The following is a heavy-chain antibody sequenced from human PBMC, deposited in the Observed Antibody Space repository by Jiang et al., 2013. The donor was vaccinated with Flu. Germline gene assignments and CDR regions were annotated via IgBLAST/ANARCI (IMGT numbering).Heavy chain of an antibody. CDR3: ARVIWGYYGSGSVRYWFDP. CDR1: GGSISSYY. Sequence: SLTCTVSGGSISSYYWSWIRQPAGKGLEWIGRIYTSGSTNYNPSLKSRVTMSVDTSKNQFSLKLSSVTAADTAVYYCARVIWGYYGSGSVRYWFDPWGQGTLVTVSS. CDR2: IYTSGST. V-gene: IGHV4-4*07. J-gene: IGHJ5*02. D-gene: IGHD3-10*01.